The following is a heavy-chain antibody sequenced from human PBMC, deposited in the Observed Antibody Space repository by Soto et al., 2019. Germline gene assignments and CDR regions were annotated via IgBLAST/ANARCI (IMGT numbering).Heavy chain of an antibody. D-gene: IGHD5-18*01. V-gene: IGHV3-30*18. CDR1: GFTFSSYG. CDR2: ISYDGSNK. J-gene: IGHJ4*02. Sequence: QVQPVESGGGVVQPGRSLRLSCAASGFTFSSYGMHWVRQAPGKGLEWVAVISYDGSNKYYADSVKGRFTISRDNSKNTLYLQMNSLGAEDTAVYYCAKQGVDTAMVTPQFDYWGQGTLVTVSS. CDR3: AKQGVDTAMVTPQFDY.